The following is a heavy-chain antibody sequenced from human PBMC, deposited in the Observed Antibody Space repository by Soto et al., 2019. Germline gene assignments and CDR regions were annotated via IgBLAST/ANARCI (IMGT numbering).Heavy chain of an antibody. CDR3: ARDAPAYSSGWYKRFDY. D-gene: IGHD6-19*01. V-gene: IGHV4-61*01. CDR1: GGSVSSGSYY. J-gene: IGHJ4*02. Sequence: SETLSLTCTVSGGSVSSGSYYWSWIRQPPGKGLEWIGYIYYSGSTNYNPSLKSRVTISVDTSKNQFSLKLSSVTAADTAVYYCARDAPAYSSGWYKRFDYWGQGTLVTVSS. CDR2: IYYSGST.